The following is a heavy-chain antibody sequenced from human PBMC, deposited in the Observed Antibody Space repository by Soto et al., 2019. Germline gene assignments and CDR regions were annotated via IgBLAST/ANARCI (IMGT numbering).Heavy chain of an antibody. D-gene: IGHD3-10*01. V-gene: IGHV4-31*03. CDR2: IYYSGST. J-gene: IGHJ6*02. CDR1: GGSISSGGYY. Sequence: PSETLSLTCTVSGGSISSGGYYWSWIRQHPGKGLEWIRYIYYSGSTYYNPSLKSRVTISVDTSKNQFSLKLSSVTAADTAVYYCARDTIIVVRGAPSYYSGMDVGGQGTTVTASS. CDR3: ARDTIIVVRGAPSYYSGMDV.